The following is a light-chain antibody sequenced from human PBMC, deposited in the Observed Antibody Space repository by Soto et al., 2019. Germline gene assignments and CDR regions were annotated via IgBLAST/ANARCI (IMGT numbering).Light chain of an antibody. CDR1: SSDIGSYDF. V-gene: IGLV2-14*01. CDR3: SSFTSNSTVV. J-gene: IGLJ2*01. Sequence: QSALTQPASVSGSPGQAITISCAGTSSDIGSYDFVSWHQQHPGKAPNLLIYDVINRPSGVSSRFSGSKSGNTASLTISGLQTEDEADYYCSSFTSNSTVVFGGGTKLTVL. CDR2: DVI.